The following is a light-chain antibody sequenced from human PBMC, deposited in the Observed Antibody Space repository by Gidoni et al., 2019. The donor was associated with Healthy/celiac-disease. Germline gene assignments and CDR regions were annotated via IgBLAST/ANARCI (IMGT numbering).Light chain of an antibody. CDR2: EVS. V-gene: IGLV2-23*02. CDR3: CSYAGNSV. J-gene: IGLJ1*01. CDR1: RSDVGSYNL. Sequence: SALTQPASVSGSPGQSITISCTGTRSDVGSYNLVSWYQQHPGKAPTLMIYEVSKRPSVVSNLFSGSKSGNTASLTISGLQAEDEADYYCCSYAGNSVFGTGTKVTVL.